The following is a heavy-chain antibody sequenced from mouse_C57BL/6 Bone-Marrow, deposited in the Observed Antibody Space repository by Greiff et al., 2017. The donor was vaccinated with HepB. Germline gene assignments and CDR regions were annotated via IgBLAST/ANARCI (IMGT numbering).Heavy chain of an antibody. Sequence: EVMLVESGGGLVQPGGSLKLSCAASGFTFSDYGMAWVRQAPRKGPEWVAFISNLAYSIYYADTVTGRFTLSRENAKNTLYLEMSSLRSEDTAMYYCARHGYYGSEDYAMDYWGQGTSVTVSS. CDR2: ISNLAYSI. CDR3: ARHGYYGSEDYAMDY. D-gene: IGHD1-1*01. CDR1: GFTFSDYG. J-gene: IGHJ4*01. V-gene: IGHV5-15*01.